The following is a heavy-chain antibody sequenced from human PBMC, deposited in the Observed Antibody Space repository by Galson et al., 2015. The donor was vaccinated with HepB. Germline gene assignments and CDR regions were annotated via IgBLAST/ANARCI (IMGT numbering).Heavy chain of an antibody. J-gene: IGHJ4*02. CDR2: IKEDGSEK. Sequence: SLRLSCAASGFTFSRYWMSWVRQAPGKGLEWVANIKEDGSEKYYVDSVKGRFTISRDNAKNSLYLQMNSLRAEDTAMYYCASYRFMITFGGVIAGRDYWGQGTLVTVSS. V-gene: IGHV3-7*01. CDR3: ASYRFMITFGGVIAGRDY. CDR1: GFTFSRYW. D-gene: IGHD3-16*02.